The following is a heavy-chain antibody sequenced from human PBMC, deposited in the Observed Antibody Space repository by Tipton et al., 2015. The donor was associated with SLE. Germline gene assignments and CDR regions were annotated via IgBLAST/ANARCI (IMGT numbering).Heavy chain of an antibody. V-gene: IGHV3-48*03. CDR3: ARLIPDAFDI. CDR2: ISSSGSTI. J-gene: IGHJ3*02. CDR1: GFTFSSYA. Sequence: VQLVQSGGGLVQPGGSLRLSCAASGFTFSSYAMNWVRRAPGKGLEWVSYISSSGSTIYYADSVKGRFTISRDNAKNSLYLQMNSLRAEDTAVYYCARLIPDAFDIWGQGTMVTVSS.